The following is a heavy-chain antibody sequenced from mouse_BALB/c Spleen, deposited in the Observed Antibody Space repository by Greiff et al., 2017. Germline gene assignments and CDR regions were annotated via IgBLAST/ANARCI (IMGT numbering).Heavy chain of an antibody. CDR2: ISDGGSYT. Sequence: VQLKESGGGLVKPGGSLKLSCAASGFTFSDYYMYWVRQTPEKRLEWVATISDGGSYTYYPDSVKGRFTISRDNAKNNLYLQMSSLKSEDTAMYYCARGLYYAMDYWGQGTSVTVSS. CDR3: ARGLYYAMDY. V-gene: IGHV5-4*02. J-gene: IGHJ4*01. CDR1: GFTFSDYY.